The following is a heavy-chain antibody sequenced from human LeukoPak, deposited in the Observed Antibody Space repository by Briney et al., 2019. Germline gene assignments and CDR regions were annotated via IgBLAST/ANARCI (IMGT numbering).Heavy chain of an antibody. CDR1: GYSISSGYY. CDR3: ARKTIFGVVIAPSFDY. V-gene: IGHV4-38-2*02. J-gene: IGHJ4*02. CDR2: IYHSGST. Sequence: SETLSLTCTVSGYSISSGYYWGWIRQPPGKGLEWIGSIYHSGSTYYNPSLKSRVTISVDTSKNQFSLKLSSVTAADTALYYCARKTIFGVVIAPSFDYWGQGTLVTVSS. D-gene: IGHD3-3*01.